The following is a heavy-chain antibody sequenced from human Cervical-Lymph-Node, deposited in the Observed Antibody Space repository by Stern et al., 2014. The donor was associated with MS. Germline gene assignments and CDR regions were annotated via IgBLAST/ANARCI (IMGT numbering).Heavy chain of an antibody. J-gene: IGHJ6*02. Sequence: ESGPMLVKPTQTLKLTCTFSGFSFNTSGVGVVWIRQPPGKALEWLSVIYWDDDKRYSPTLKHRLTITKDTSKNQVVLTVTNVDRLDTGTYYCAHTLVTSDEGFGMDVWGQGTTVTVTS. CDR3: AHTLVTSDEGFGMDV. CDR1: GFSFNTSGVG. V-gene: IGHV2-5*02. CDR2: IYWDDDK. D-gene: IGHD2-21*02.